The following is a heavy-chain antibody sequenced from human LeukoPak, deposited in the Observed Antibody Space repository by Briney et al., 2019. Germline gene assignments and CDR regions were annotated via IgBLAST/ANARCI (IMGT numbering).Heavy chain of an antibody. V-gene: IGHV1-8*01. D-gene: IGHD3-10*01. J-gene: IGHJ4*02. CDR2: MNPNSGNT. CDR1: GYTFTSYG. CDR3: ARGSYGSGSVALGY. Sequence: ASVKVSCKASGYTFTSYGINWVRQATGQGLEWMGWMNPNSGNTGYAQKFQGRVTMTRNTSISTAYMELSSLRSEDTAVYYCARGSYGSGSVALGYWGQGTLVTVSS.